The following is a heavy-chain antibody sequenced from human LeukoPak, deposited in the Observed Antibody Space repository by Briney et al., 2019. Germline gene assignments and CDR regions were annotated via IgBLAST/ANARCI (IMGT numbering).Heavy chain of an antibody. CDR3: ATRVPFTGYKN. V-gene: IGHV3-48*03. J-gene: IGHJ4*01. CDR1: GGTLSTYE. Sequence: GGSLRLSCTSFGGTLSTYEFNWVRQAPGKGPEWISYMSRTADRIDHADSVKGRFTMSRDNAKNSVYLQMNSLRVDDTAIYYCATRVPFTGYKNWGQGTLVTVSS. D-gene: IGHD5-24*01. CDR2: MSRTADRI.